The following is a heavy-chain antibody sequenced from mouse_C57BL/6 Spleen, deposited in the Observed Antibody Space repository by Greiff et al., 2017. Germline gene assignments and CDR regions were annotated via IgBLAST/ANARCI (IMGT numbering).Heavy chain of an antibody. CDR1: GYSITSGYY. CDR3: ARVGYDYAFAY. J-gene: IGHJ3*01. D-gene: IGHD2-4*01. CDR2: ISYDGSN. V-gene: IGHV3-6*01. Sequence: DVKLQESGPGLVKPSQSLSLTCSVTGYSITSGYYWNWLRQFPGNKLEWMGYISYDGSNNYNPSLKNRISITRDTSKNQFFLKLNSVTTEDTATYYCARVGYDYAFAYWGQGTLVTVSA.